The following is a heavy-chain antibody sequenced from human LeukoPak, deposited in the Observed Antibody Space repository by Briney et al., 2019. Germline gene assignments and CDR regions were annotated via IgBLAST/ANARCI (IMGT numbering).Heavy chain of an antibody. J-gene: IGHJ6*03. CDR3: ARCHPSVNSGYYFKYYYYYYMDV. Sequence: GGSLRLSCAASGFTFSSYGMHWVRQAPGKGLEWVAFIRYDGSNKYYADSVKGRFTISRDNSKNTLYLQINSLRAEDTAVYYCARCHPSVNSGYYFKYYYYYYMDVWGKGTTVTVSS. CDR1: GFTFSSYG. V-gene: IGHV3-30*02. CDR2: IRYDGSNK. D-gene: IGHD3-22*01.